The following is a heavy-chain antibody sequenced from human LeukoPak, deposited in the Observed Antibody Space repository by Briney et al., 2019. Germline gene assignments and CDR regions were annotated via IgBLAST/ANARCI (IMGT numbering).Heavy chain of an antibody. V-gene: IGHV3-23*01. Sequence: GGSLRLSCGASGFNLSDYYMSWIRQAPGKGLEWVSAISGSGGSTYYADSVKGRFTISRDNSKNTLYLQMNSLRAEDTAVYYCTRRPYCSGGSCYGTGAWFDPWGQGTLVTVSS. D-gene: IGHD2-15*01. CDR1: GFNLSDYY. CDR3: TRRPYCSGGSCYGTGAWFDP. CDR2: ISGSGGST. J-gene: IGHJ5*02.